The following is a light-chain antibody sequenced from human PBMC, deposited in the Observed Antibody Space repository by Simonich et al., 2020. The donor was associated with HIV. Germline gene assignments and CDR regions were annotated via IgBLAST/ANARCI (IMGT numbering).Light chain of an antibody. CDR1: QSINNW. CDR3: QQYYSFPWT. Sequence: DIQMTQSPSTLSASVGDRVTITCRASQSINNWLAWYQQKPGKAPKLLIYKASTLESGVPSTFSGSGSGTEFTLTISCLQSEDFATYYCQQYYSFPWTFGQGTKVEIK. J-gene: IGKJ1*01. V-gene: IGKV1-5*03. CDR2: KAS.